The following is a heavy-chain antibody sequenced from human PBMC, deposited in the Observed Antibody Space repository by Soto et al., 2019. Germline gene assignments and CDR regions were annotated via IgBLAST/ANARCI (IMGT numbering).Heavy chain of an antibody. CDR2: IHHSGGT. J-gene: IGHJ4*02. V-gene: IGHV4-39*01. Sequence: SETLSLTCTVSGGSIGSSGYYWGWIRQPPGKGLEWIANIHHSGGTYYNPSLKSRVTISADTSKNQFSLNLSSVTAADTAMYFCARLNPAYWGQGTLVTVSS. CDR3: ARLNPAY. CDR1: GGSIGSSGYY.